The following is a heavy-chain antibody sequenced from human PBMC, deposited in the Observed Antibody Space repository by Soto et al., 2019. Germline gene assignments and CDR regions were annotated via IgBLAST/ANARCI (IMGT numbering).Heavy chain of an antibody. CDR2: IYYTGST. CDR1: GVSIRGDY. Sequence: SETLSLTCNVSGVSIRGDYWNWIRQPPGKALEWIGSIYYTGSTYYNPSLKSRVTISVDTSKNQFSLKVNSLTAADTAVYYCESSSLYGMDAWGQGTPVTV. V-gene: IGHV4-59*08. CDR3: ESSSLYGMDA. J-gene: IGHJ6*02.